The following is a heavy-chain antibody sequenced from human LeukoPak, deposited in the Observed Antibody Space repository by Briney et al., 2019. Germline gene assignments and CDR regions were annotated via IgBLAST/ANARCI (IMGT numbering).Heavy chain of an antibody. D-gene: IGHD2-2*02. Sequence: SVKVSCKASGGTFSSYAIRWVRQAPGQGLEWMGGIIPIFGTANYAQKFQGRVTITTDESTSTAYMELSSLRSEDTAVYYCARGLRVVVPAAILGAFDIWGQGTMVTVSS. CDR3: ARGLRVVVPAAILGAFDI. V-gene: IGHV1-69*05. CDR1: GGTFSSYA. J-gene: IGHJ3*02. CDR2: IIPIFGTA.